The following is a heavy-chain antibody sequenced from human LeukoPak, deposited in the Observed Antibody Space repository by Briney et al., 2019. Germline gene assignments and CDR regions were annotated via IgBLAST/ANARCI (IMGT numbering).Heavy chain of an antibody. CDR1: GGSFSGYY. J-gene: IGHJ3*02. CDR3: ARRAARLRYSSSWYRIYGAFDI. D-gene: IGHD6-13*01. Sequence: PSETLSLTCAVYGGSFSGYYWSWIRQPPRKGLEWIGEVNHSGSTNYNPSLKSRVTISVDTSKNQFSLKLSSVTAADTAVYYCARRAARLRYSSSWYRIYGAFDIWGQGTMVTVSS. CDR2: VNHSGST. V-gene: IGHV4-34*01.